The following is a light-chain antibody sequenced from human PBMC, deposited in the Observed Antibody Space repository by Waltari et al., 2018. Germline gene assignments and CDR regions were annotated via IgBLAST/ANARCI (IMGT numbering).Light chain of an antibody. CDR3: LQDYLYPWT. CDR2: AAS. Sequence: AIQMTQSPSSLSASVGDSVTITCRASQDIRDDLGWYQQKPGKAPNLLIYAASTCQSGVPSRCSGSGSGTDFTLTINSLQPEDFATYYCLQDYLYPWTFGQGTKVEI. J-gene: IGKJ1*01. V-gene: IGKV1-6*01. CDR1: QDIRDD.